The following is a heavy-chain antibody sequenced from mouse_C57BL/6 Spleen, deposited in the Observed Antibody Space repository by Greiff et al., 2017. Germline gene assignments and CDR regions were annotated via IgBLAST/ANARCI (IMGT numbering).Heavy chain of an antibody. J-gene: IGHJ2*01. CDR2: IDPSDSYT. V-gene: IGHV1-50*01. CDR3: ARWKGDGSPLDY. Sequence: QVQLQQPGAELVQPGASVKLSCKASGYTFTSYWMQWVKQRPGQGLEWIGEIDPSDSYTNYNQKFKGKATLTVDTSSSTAYMQLSSLTSEDSAVYYCARWKGDGSPLDYWGQGTTLTVSS. D-gene: IGHD2-3*01. CDR1: GYTFTSYW.